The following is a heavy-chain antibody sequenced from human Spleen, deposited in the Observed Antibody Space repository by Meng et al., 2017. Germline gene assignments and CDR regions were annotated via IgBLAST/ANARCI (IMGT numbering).Heavy chain of an antibody. CDR1: GDSISSDYF. D-gene: IGHD5-24*01. CDR3: ARELATIRDY. V-gene: IGHV4-30-4*01. CDR2: IYHGGST. Sequence: QVQLQESGPGLVKPSETLSLTCTVSGDSISSDYFWSLIRQPPGKGLEWIGYIYHGGSTDYNPSLRSRVTISVDTSKNQFSLKLSSVTAADTAVYYCARELATIRDYWGQGTLVTVSS. J-gene: IGHJ4*02.